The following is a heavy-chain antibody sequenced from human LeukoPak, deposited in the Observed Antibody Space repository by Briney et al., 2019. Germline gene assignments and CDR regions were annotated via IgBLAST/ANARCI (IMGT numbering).Heavy chain of an antibody. CDR1: GGSISTYY. V-gene: IGHV4-34*01. CDR2: INHSGST. Sequence: SETLSLTCTVSGGSISTYYWSWIRQPPGKGLEWIGEINHSGSTNYNPSLKSRVTISVDTSKNQFSLKLSSVTAADTAVYYCARGRTGYSYGLEYFQHWGQGTLVTVSS. CDR3: ARGRTGYSYGLEYFQH. J-gene: IGHJ1*01. D-gene: IGHD5-18*01.